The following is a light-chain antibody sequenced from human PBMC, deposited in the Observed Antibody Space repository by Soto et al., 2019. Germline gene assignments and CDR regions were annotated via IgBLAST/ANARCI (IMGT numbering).Light chain of an antibody. CDR3: LQHTSYPFT. CDR1: QGVGNS. CDR2: EIS. V-gene: IGKV1-17*01. J-gene: IGKJ3*01. Sequence: DIPMTQSPSSLSASAGDRVTITCRASQGVGNSLDWYQQKPGKAPKRLIYEISSLQTGDPSRFSGTGSGTEFTLTISGLQPEDFATYYCLQHTSYPFTFGPGTKVDI.